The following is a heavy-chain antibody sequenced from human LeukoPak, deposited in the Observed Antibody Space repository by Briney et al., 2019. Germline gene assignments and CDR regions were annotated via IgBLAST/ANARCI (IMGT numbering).Heavy chain of an antibody. CDR2: IGTAGDT. J-gene: IGHJ5*02. Sequence: GGSLRLSCAASGFTFSSYDMHWVRQATGKGLEWVSAIGTAGDTYYPGSVKGRFTISRENAKNSLYLQMNSLRAGDTAVYYCARGIGELFPNYWFDPWGQGTLVTASS. CDR3: ARGIGELFPNYWFDP. V-gene: IGHV3-13*01. CDR1: GFTFSSYD. D-gene: IGHD3-10*01.